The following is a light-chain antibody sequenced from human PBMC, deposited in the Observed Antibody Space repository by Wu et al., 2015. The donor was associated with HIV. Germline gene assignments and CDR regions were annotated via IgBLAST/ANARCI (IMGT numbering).Light chain of an antibody. V-gene: IGKV3-20*01. J-gene: IGKJ1*01. CDR2: GAS. CDR1: QRISINY. Sequence: EIVMTQSPGTLSLSPGERATLSCRASQRISINYLAWYQQKPGQAPRLLIYGASSRATGIPDRFSGSGSGTDFTLTISRLEPEDFAVYYCQLYATSPRTFGQGTKVEIK. CDR3: QLYATSPRT.